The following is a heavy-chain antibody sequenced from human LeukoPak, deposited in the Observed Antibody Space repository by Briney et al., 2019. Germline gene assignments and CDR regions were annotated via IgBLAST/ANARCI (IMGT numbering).Heavy chain of an antibody. D-gene: IGHD3-3*01. CDR1: GFSFSSNV. V-gene: IGHV3-23*01. CDR2: IPASGGST. J-gene: IGHJ4*02. CDR3: ASTGGYYYPDFDY. Sequence: PGGSLRLSCAASGFSFSSNVMIWVRQAPGKGLEWVSSIPASGGSTYYADSVKGRFTISRDNSKNTLYLQMNSLRAEDTAVYYCASTGGYYYPDFDYWGQGTLVTVSS.